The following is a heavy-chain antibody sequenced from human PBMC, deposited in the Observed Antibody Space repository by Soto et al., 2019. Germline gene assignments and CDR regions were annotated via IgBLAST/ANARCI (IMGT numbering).Heavy chain of an antibody. V-gene: IGHV1-46*01. CDR3: ASHNYGGYGMDV. CDR2: INPSGGST. D-gene: IGHD5-18*01. CDR1: GYTFTSYY. Sequence: GSVKVSCKASGYTFTSYYMHWVRQAPGQGLEWMGIINPSGGSTSYAQKFQGRVTMTRDTSTSTVYMELSSLRSEDTAVYYCASHNYGGYGMDVWGQGTTVTVSS. J-gene: IGHJ6*02.